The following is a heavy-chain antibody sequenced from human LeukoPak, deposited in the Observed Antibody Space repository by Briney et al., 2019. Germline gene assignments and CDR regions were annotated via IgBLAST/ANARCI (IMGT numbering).Heavy chain of an antibody. Sequence: SETLSLTCTVSGDSINSSNYYWSWIRQPPGKGLEWIGEINHSGSTNYNPSLKSRVTISVDTSKNQFSLKLSSVTAADTAVYYCARAPLGGLYRLDVWGKGTTVTVSS. J-gene: IGHJ6*04. CDR1: GDSINSSNYY. CDR2: INHSGST. V-gene: IGHV4-39*07. CDR3: ARAPLGGLYRLDV. D-gene: IGHD3-16*02.